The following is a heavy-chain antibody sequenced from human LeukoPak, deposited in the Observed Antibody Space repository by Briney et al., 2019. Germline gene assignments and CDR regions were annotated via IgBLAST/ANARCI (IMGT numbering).Heavy chain of an antibody. CDR2: INPNSGGT. J-gene: IGHJ5*02. CDR1: GYTFTGYY. CDR3: AGARTYCSGGSCYLLDP. V-gene: IGHV1-2*02. Sequence: ASVKVSCKASGYTFTGYYMHWVRQAPGQGLEWMGWINPNSGGTNYAQKFQGRVTMTRDTSISTAYMELSRLRSDDTAVYYCAGARTYCSGGSCYLLDPWGQGTLVTVSS. D-gene: IGHD2-15*01.